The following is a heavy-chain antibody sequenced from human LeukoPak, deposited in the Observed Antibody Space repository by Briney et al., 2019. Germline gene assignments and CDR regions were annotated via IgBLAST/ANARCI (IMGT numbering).Heavy chain of an antibody. V-gene: IGHV3-30-3*01. J-gene: IGHJ4*02. CDR1: GFTFSSYA. CDR3: ARSEQQLGYFDY. Sequence: GGSLRLSCAASGFTFSSYAMHWVRQAPGKGLEWVAVISYDGSNKYYADSVKGRFTISRDNSKNTLYLQMNSLRAEDTAVYYCARSEQQLGYFDYWGQGTLVTVSS. CDR2: ISYDGSNK. D-gene: IGHD6-13*01.